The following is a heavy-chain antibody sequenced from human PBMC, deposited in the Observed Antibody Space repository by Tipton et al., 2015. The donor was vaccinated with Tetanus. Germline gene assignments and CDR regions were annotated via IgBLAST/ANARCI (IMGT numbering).Heavy chain of an antibody. CDR3: ARLSSPFFGAFFM. Sequence: TLSLTCTVSGGSISSYYWSWIRQPPGKGLEWIGYIYYSGSTNYNPSLKSRVTISVDTSKNQFSLKLSSVTAADTAVYYCARLSSPFFGAFFMWGQGTMVTVSS. D-gene: IGHD3-3*01. J-gene: IGHJ3*02. V-gene: IGHV4-59*01. CDR1: GGSISSYY. CDR2: IYYSGST.